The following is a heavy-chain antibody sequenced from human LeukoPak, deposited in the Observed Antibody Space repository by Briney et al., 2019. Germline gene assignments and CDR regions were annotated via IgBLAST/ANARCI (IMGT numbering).Heavy chain of an antibody. J-gene: IGHJ3*02. D-gene: IGHD3-22*01. CDR1: GGSISSYY. V-gene: IGHV4-59*08. CDR3: ARPSYDSSGYPDGVFDI. CDR2: IYYSGST. Sequence: PSETLSLTCTVSGGSISSYYWSWIRQPPGKGLEWIGYIYYSGSTNYNPSLKSRVTISVDTSKNQFSLKLSSVTAADTAVYYCARPSYDSSGYPDGVFDIWGQGTMVTVSS.